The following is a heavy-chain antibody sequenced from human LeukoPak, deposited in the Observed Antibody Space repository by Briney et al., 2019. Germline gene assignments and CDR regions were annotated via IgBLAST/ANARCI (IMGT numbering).Heavy chain of an antibody. CDR3: AREGSGFNDY. V-gene: IGHV4-61*08. J-gene: IGHJ4*02. CDR1: GGSISSGGYY. D-gene: IGHD3-22*01. CDR2: IYYSGST. Sequence: SGTLSLTCTVSGGSISSGGYYWSWIRQHLGKGLEWIGYIYYSGSTYYNPSLKSRVTISVDTSKNQFSLKLSSVTAADTAVYYCAREGSGFNDYWGQGTLVTVSS.